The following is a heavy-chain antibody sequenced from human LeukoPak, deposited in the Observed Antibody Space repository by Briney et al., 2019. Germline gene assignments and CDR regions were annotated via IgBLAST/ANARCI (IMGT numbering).Heavy chain of an antibody. CDR1: GGSISSGGYY. J-gene: IGHJ6*02. CDR3: ARAHYGDPNYYYYYGMDV. V-gene: IGHV4-31*03. CDR2: IYYSGST. Sequence: SETLSLTCTVSGGSISSGGYYWSWIRQHPGKGLEWIGYIYYSGSTYYNPSLKSRVTISVDTSKNRFSLKLSSVTAADTAVYYCARAHYGDPNYYYYYGMDVWGQGTTVTVSS. D-gene: IGHD4-17*01.